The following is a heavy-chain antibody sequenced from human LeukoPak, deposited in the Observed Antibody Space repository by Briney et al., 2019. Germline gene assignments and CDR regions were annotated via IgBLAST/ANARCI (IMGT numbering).Heavy chain of an antibody. J-gene: IGHJ4*02. CDR1: GYTFTGYY. CDR2: INPNSGGT. V-gene: IGHV1-2*02. CDR3: ARDGGESSSWYYFDY. Sequence: ASVKVSCKASGYTFTGYYMHWVRQAPGQGLEWMGWINPNSGGTNYAQKFQGRVTMTRDTSISTAYMELSGLRSDDTAVYYCARDGGESSSWYYFDYWGQGTLVTVSS. D-gene: IGHD6-13*01.